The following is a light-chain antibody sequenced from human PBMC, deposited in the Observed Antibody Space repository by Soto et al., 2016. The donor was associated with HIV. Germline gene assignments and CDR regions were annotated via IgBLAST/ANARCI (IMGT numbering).Light chain of an antibody. CDR2: ATY. Sequence: DIQMTQSPSSVSASVGDRVTITCRASQAINSRLAWYQQNPGKAPEVLITATYTRQDGVPSRFSGSASGGTGTDFTLTIDSLQPEDFATYYCQQTDSFPFTFGPGTKVNV. V-gene: IGKV1-12*01. CDR3: QQTDSFPFT. J-gene: IGKJ3*01. CDR1: QAINSR.